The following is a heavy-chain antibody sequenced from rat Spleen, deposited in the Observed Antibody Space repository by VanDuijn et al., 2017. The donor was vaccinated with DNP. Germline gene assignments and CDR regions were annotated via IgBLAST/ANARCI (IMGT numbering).Heavy chain of an antibody. Sequence: EVQLVESGGGLVQPGRSLKLSCVASGFTFNNYWMTWIRQVPGKGPEWVASISSSGGSTYYPDSVKGRFTISRDNAKNTLYLQMDSLRSEDTATYYCAKGQLGDYWGQGVMVTVSS. J-gene: IGHJ2*01. CDR3: AKGQLGDY. CDR1: GFTFNNYW. D-gene: IGHD1-5*01. V-gene: IGHV5-31*01. CDR2: ISSSGGST.